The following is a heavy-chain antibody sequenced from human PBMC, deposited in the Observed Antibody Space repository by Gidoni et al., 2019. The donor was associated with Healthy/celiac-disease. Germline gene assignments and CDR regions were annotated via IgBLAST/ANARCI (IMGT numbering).Heavy chain of an antibody. Sequence: QVQLQESGPGLVKPSETLSLTCTVSGGSVSSGSYYWSWIRQPPGKGLEWIGYIYYSGSTNYNPSLKSRVTISVDTSKNQFSLKLSSVTAADTAVYYCARERAFLGYWGQGTLVTVSS. CDR2: IYYSGST. CDR1: GGSVSSGSYY. J-gene: IGHJ4*02. V-gene: IGHV4-61*01. CDR3: ARERAFLGY. D-gene: IGHD7-27*01.